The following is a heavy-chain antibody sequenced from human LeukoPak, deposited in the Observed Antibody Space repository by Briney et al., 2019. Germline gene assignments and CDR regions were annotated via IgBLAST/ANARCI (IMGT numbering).Heavy chain of an antibody. V-gene: IGHV4-39*01. Sequence: SETLSLTCTVSGGSISSSSYYWGWIRQPPGKGLEWIGSIYYSGSTYYNPSLKSRVTISVDTSKNQFSLKLSSVTAADTAVYYCARLFPGYYDSNGYLLHDAFDIWGQGTMVTVSS. D-gene: IGHD3-22*01. CDR1: GGSISSSSYY. CDR2: IYYSGST. J-gene: IGHJ3*02. CDR3: ARLFPGYYDSNGYLLHDAFDI.